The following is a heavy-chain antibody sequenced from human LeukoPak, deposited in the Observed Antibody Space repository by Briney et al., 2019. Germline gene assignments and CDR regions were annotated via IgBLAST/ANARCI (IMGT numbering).Heavy chain of an antibody. CDR3: AIGEAPYDSSGYYYVNFDY. CDR2: IIPIFGTA. V-gene: IGHV1-69*01. CDR1: GGTFSSYA. J-gene: IGHJ4*02. D-gene: IGHD3-22*01. Sequence: ASVTVSCTASGGTFSSYATSWVRQAPGQGLEWMGGIIPIFGTANYAQKFQGRVTITADGSTSTAYMELSSLRSEDTAVYYCAIGEAPYDSSGYYYVNFDYWGQGTLVTVSS.